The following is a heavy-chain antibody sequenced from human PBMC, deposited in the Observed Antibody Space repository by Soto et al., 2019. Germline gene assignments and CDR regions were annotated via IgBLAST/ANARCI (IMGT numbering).Heavy chain of an antibody. CDR1: GASISGGDYY. Sequence: QVQLQESGPGLVKPSQTLSLTCTVSGASISGGDYYWTWIRQPPGKGLEWIGSIYYTGNSYYNPSLXTXVXXSVDPSNDQFSLRLSSVTAADTAVYYCARATYDSSTYYLDSWGQGTLVTVSA. D-gene: IGHD3-22*01. CDR3: ARATYDSSTYYLDS. CDR2: IYYTGNS. J-gene: IGHJ4*02. V-gene: IGHV4-30-4*01.